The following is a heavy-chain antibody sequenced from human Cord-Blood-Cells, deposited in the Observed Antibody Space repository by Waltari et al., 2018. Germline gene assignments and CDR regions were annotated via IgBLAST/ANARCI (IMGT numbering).Heavy chain of an antibody. CDR1: GGSISSSSYY. CDR3: ARHSGQWLNAFDI. CDR2: IYYSGST. Sequence: GGSISSSSYYWGWIRQPPGKGLEWIGSIYYSGSTYYNPSLKSRVTISVDTSKNQFSLKLSSVTAADTAVYYCARHSGQWLNAFDIWGQGTMVTVSS. D-gene: IGHD6-19*01. J-gene: IGHJ3*02. V-gene: IGHV4-39*01.